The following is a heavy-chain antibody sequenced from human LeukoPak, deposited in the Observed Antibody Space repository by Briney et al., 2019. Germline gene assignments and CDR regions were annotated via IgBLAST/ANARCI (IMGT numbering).Heavy chain of an antibody. V-gene: IGHV1-46*01. CDR2: INPSGGST. CDR1: GYTFTSYY. CDR3: ARDGGYNPKCYYGMDV. Sequence: ASVKVSCKASGYTFTSYYMHWVRQAPGQGLEWMGIINPSGGSTSYAQKFQGRVTMTRDTSTSTVYMELSSLRSEDTAVYYCARDGGYNPKCYYGMDVWGQGTTVTVSS. J-gene: IGHJ6*02. D-gene: IGHD5-18*01.